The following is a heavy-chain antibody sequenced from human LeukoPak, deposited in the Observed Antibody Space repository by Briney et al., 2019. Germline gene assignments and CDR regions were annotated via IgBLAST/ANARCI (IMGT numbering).Heavy chain of an antibody. CDR2: IYYSGST. Sequence: PSETLPLTCTVSGGSISSYYWSWIRQSPGKGLEWIGCIYYSGSTNYNPSLKSRVIMSVDTSKNQLSLKLSSVTAADTAVYYCAREGYYDSSGYYSWFDRWGQGTLVTVSS. CDR3: AREGYYDSSGYYSWFDR. J-gene: IGHJ5*02. CDR1: GGSISSYY. V-gene: IGHV4-59*01. D-gene: IGHD3-22*01.